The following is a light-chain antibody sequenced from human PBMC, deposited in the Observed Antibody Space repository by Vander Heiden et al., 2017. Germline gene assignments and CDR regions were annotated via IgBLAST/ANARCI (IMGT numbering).Light chain of an antibody. CDR1: QRGNGN. CDR3: QQYNTWPPYT. V-gene: IGKV3-15*01. Sequence: VITHSPASLSVSPGERATLSCRASQRGNGNLARDQQRTGPATRLLIYGASTRATGIPARFSGRGSGTEFTLTISSLQSEDFAVYYCQQYNTWPPYTFGQGTKLEIK. J-gene: IGKJ2*01. CDR2: GAS.